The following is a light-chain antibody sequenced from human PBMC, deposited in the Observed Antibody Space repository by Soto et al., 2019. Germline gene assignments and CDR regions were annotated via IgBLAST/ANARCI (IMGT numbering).Light chain of an antibody. Sequence: DIQMTQSPSSLSASVGDRVTITCRASQSINIYLNWYQQKPGKAPQVLIYAASSLQSGVPSRFSGSGSGTDFTLTISSLQSEDSASYFCQQSYSTLWTFGQGTKVEIK. CDR3: QQSYSTLWT. CDR2: AAS. V-gene: IGKV1-39*01. J-gene: IGKJ1*01. CDR1: QSINIY.